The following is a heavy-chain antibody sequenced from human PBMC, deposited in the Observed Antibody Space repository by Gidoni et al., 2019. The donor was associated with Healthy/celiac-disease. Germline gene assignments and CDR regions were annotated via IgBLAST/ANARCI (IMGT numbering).Heavy chain of an antibody. CDR3: TTDRCSGSYYPSTG. J-gene: IGHJ4*02. CDR1: GFNLGTTW. Sequence: EVKLVGSGGGLVKPGGSLRLPCADSGFNLGTTWIIGVRPSPGKGLVWVGHMKSKTEGETTYYAEPVKGILTISSDDSKNTLYLQINSLKTEDTAVYYFTTDRCSGSYYPSTGWCQGTLVTVSS. CDR2: MKSKTEGETT. V-gene: IGHV3-15*01. D-gene: IGHD1-26*01.